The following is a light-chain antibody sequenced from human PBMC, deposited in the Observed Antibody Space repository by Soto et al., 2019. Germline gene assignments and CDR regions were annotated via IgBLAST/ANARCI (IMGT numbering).Light chain of an antibody. J-gene: IGKJ1*01. CDR2: DVS. V-gene: IGKV1-5*01. Sequence: DIVMTQSPSTLSASVGDTVTITCRASQRRSGWLAWHQEKPGKDPKLLIYDVSAVKRGVPPRFSGSGSGTEFTLTISSLQPDDFAAYYCQQYDSFSVTFGQGTKVDIK. CDR1: QRRSGW. CDR3: QQYDSFSVT.